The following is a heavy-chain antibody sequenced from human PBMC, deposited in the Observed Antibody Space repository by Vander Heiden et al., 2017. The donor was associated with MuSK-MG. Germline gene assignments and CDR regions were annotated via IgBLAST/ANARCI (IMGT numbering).Heavy chain of an antibody. CDR3: AKASSTVTTSRDYFDY. D-gene: IGHD4-17*01. CDR1: GFAFSTSA. Sequence: EVQLVESGGGLVQPGGALRLAFAASGFAFSTSAMSWVRQAPGKGLEWVSAISGSGGGTYYADSVKGRFTISRDNSKNTLYLQMNSLRAEETAVYYCAKASSTVTTSRDYFDYWGQGTLVTVSS. V-gene: IGHV3-23*04. J-gene: IGHJ4*02. CDR2: ISGSGGGT.